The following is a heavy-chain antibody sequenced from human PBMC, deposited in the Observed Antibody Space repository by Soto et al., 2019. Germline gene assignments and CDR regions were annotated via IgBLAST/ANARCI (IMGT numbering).Heavy chain of an antibody. CDR1: GYTFTSYA. V-gene: IGHV1-3*01. D-gene: IGHD3-22*01. Sequence: GASVKVSCKASGYTFTSYAMHWVRQAPGQRLEWMGWINAGNGNTKYSQEFQGRVTITRDTSASTAYMELSSLRSEDTAVYYCARGVLDYYDRSPGMDVWGQGTTVTVS. CDR2: INAGNGNT. J-gene: IGHJ6*02. CDR3: ARGVLDYYDRSPGMDV.